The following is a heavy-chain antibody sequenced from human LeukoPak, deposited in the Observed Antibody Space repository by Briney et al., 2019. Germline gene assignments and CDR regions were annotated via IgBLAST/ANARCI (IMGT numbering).Heavy chain of an antibody. CDR3: ARDRGLDYGMDV. Sequence: GGSLRLSCAASGFTFSTHAMSWVRQTPGQGLEWVSTISGSSAFTYYADSVKGRFTISRDNSKNTLYLQMNSLRAEDTAVYYCARDRGLDYGMDVWGQGTTVTVSS. CDR1: GFTFSTHA. J-gene: IGHJ6*02. V-gene: IGHV3-23*01. CDR2: ISGSSAFT. D-gene: IGHD3/OR15-3a*01.